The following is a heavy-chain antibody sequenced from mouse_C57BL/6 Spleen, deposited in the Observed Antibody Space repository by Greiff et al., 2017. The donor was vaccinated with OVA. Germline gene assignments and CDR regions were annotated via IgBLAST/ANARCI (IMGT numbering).Heavy chain of an antibody. CDR2: IYPRSGNT. D-gene: IGHD2-3*01. CDR3: ASVYDCYCECYDY. Sequence: QVQLKQSGAELARPGASVKLSCKASGYTFTSYGISWVKQRTGQGLEWIGEIYPRSGNTYYNEKFKGKATLTADKSSSTAYMELRSLTSEDSAVYSFASVYDCYCECYDYWGQGTTLTVSS. J-gene: IGHJ2*01. CDR1: GYTFTSYG. V-gene: IGHV1-81*01.